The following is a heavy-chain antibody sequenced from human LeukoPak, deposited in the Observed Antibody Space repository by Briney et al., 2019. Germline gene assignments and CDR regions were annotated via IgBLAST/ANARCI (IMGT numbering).Heavy chain of an antibody. J-gene: IGHJ4*02. D-gene: IGHD3-10*01. CDR1: RFTFSNAW. CDR3: TSLAMIRGVIPFDY. CDR2: IKSKTDGGTI. V-gene: IGHV3-15*01. Sequence: PGGSLRLSCAASRFTFSNAWMSWVRQAPGKGLEWVGRIKSKTDGGTIDYAAPMKGRFTISRDDSKNTVYLQMNSLKTEDTAVYYCTSLAMIRGVIPFDYWGQGTLVTVSS.